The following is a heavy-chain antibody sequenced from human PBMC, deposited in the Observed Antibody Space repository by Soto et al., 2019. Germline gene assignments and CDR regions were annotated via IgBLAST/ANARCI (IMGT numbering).Heavy chain of an antibody. V-gene: IGHV3-48*02. CDR3: ARDSPTDYYDSSGPPASYAFDI. CDR1: GFTFSSYS. CDR2: ISSSSSSTI. D-gene: IGHD3-22*01. Sequence: GGSLRLSCAASGFTFSSYSMNWVHQAPGKGLEWVSYISSSSSSTIYYADSVKGRFTISRDNAKNSLYLQMNSLRDEDTAVYYCARDSPTDYYDSSGPPASYAFDIWGQGTMVTVSS. J-gene: IGHJ3*02.